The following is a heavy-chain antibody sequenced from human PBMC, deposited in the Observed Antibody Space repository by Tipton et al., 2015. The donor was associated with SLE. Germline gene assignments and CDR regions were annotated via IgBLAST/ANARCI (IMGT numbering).Heavy chain of an antibody. Sequence: SLRLSCAASGLSFSSYWMNWVRQAPGKGLEWVSSISSSSSYIYYADSVKGRFTISRDNAKNSLYLQMNSLRAEDTAVYYCARDLGELSLYYYYGMDVWGQGTTVTVSS. CDR2: ISSSSSYI. D-gene: IGHD3-16*02. CDR3: ARDLGELSLYYYYGMDV. CDR1: GLSFSSYW. V-gene: IGHV3-21*03. J-gene: IGHJ6*02.